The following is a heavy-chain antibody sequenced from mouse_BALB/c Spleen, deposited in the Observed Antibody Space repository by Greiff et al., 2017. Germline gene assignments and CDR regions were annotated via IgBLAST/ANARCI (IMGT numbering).Heavy chain of an antibody. CDR1: GFTFSSFG. V-gene: IGHV5-17*02. D-gene: IGHD4-1*01. J-gene: IGHJ4*01. Sequence: DVMLVESGGGLVQPGGSRKLSCAASGFTFSSFGMHWVRQAPEKGLEWVAYISSGSSTIYYADTVKGRFTISRDNPKNTLFLQMTSLRSEDTAMYYCARAPPLGRAMDYWGQGTSVTVSS. CDR2: ISSGSSTI. CDR3: ARAPPLGRAMDY.